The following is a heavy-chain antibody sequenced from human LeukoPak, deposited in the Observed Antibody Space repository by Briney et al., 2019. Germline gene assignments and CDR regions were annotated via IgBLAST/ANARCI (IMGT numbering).Heavy chain of an antibody. J-gene: IGHJ5*02. CDR1: GYTFTSYG. CDR2: ISAYNGNT. Sequence: ASVNVSCKASGYTFTSYGISWVRQAPGQGLEWMGWISAYNGNTNYAQKLQGRVTMTTDTSTSTAYMELRSLRSDDTAVYYCARVSPAVVTPAFNWGTLYNWFDPWGQGTLVTVSS. CDR3: ARVSPAVVTPAFNWGTLYNWFDP. D-gene: IGHD3-16*01. V-gene: IGHV1-18*01.